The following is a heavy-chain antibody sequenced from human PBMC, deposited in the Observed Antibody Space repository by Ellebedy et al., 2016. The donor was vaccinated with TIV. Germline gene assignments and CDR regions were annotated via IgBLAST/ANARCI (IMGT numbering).Heavy chain of an antibody. D-gene: IGHD2-15*01. V-gene: IGHV3-21*06. J-gene: IGHJ4*02. CDR3: ARDSPVVDFDY. Sequence: GGSLRLSXEVSGFTISGYSMNWVRQSAGKGLEWVSSITTSGSDRHYADSVKGRFSISRDNAKNVLYLQMNSLRGEDTAVYFCARDSPVVDFDYWGQGTPVTVSS. CDR2: ITTSGSDR. CDR1: GFTISGYS.